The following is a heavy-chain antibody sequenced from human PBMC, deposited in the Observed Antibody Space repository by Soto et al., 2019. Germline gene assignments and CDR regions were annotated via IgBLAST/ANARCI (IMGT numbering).Heavy chain of an antibody. J-gene: IGHJ6*03. D-gene: IGHD3-3*01. CDR3: ARAIDFWTENYYYYYYRDV. CDR1: GGSLSSYY. CDR2: IYYSGST. V-gene: IGHV4-59*01. Sequence: QVQLQESGPGLVKPSETLSLTCTVSGGSLSSYYWSWLRQPPGKGLEWIGYIYYSGSTNYNPSLKSRVTISVDTSKNQFSLKLSSVTAADTAVYYCARAIDFWTENYYYYYYRDVWGKGTTVTVSS.